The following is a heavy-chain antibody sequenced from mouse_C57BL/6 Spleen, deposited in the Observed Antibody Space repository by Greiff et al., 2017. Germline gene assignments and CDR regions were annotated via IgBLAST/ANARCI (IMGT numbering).Heavy chain of an antibody. CDR2: IRSKSNNYAT. V-gene: IGHV10-1*01. Sequence: EVKLMESGGGLVQPKGSLKLSCAASGFSFNTYAMNWVRQAPGKGLEWVARIRSKSNNYATYYADSVKDRFTISRDDSESMLYLQMNNLKTEDTAMYYCVRDGYYAMDYWGQGTSVTVSS. CDR1: GFSFNTYA. J-gene: IGHJ4*01. D-gene: IGHD2-3*01. CDR3: VRDGYYAMDY.